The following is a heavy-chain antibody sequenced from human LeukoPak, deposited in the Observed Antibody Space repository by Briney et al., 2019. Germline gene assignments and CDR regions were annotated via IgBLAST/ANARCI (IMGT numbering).Heavy chain of an antibody. CDR3: ARAGLLWFGEFRPELDY. CDR2: NYHSGGT. D-gene: IGHD3-10*01. V-gene: IGHV4-38-2*01. J-gene: IGHJ4*02. Sequence: SETLSLTCAVSGYSISSGCYWCCFRQPPRRGLQWIGSNYHSGGTYYNPPFKRRVTISVDTYKNQFSLKLSSVTAADTAVYYCARAGLLWFGEFRPELDYWGQGTLVTVSS. CDR1: GYSISSGCY.